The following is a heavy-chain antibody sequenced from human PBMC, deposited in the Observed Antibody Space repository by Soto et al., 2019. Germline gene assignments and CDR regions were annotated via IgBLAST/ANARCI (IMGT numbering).Heavy chain of an antibody. CDR3: AREGVAPYYYYGLDV. J-gene: IGHJ6*02. D-gene: IGHD5-12*01. CDR2: ISTYNGAT. CDR1: GGTFSNYA. Sequence: ASVKVSCKASGGTFSNYAISWVRQAPGQGLEWMGGISTYNGATNYAQTFQGRVTMTTDTSTSTVHMEVRSLRSDDTAVYYCAREGVAPYYYYGLDVWGQGTPVTVSS. V-gene: IGHV1-18*01.